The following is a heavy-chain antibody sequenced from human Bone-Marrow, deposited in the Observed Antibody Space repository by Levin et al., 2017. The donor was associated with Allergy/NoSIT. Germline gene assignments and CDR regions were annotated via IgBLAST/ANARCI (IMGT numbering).Heavy chain of an antibody. CDR1: GFTFSSYA. Sequence: GGSLRLSCAASGFTFSSYAMTWVRQAPGKGLEWVSGITGDARNTYYAVSVKGRFTISRDNDKKTVYLQMNSVRAEDTAVYYCAKDQGGSTWFYGSDVWGQGTTVTVSS. CDR2: ITGDARNT. D-gene: IGHD6-13*01. J-gene: IGHJ6*02. V-gene: IGHV3-23*01. CDR3: AKDQGGSTWFYGSDV.